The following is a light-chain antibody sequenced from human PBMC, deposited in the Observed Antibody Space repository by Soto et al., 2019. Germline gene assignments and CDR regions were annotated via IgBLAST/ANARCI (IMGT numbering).Light chain of an antibody. CDR1: QSVFYSSNNKNY. J-gene: IGKJ5*01. CDR3: QQYYSSPT. V-gene: IGKV4-1*01. CDR2: WAS. Sequence: DIVMTQSPDSLAVSLGERATINCKSSQSVFYSSNNKNYLAWYQQKLGQPPKLLIYWASTRESGVPDRFSGSGSGTDFTLTISSLQAEDVAVYYCQQYYSSPTFGQGTRLEI.